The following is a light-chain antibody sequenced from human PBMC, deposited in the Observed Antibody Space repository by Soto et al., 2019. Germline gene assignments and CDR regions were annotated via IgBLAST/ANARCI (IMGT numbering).Light chain of an antibody. CDR3: ASWDDNLTGYV. V-gene: IGLV1-44*01. CDR2: SNN. CDR1: SSNIGSKA. J-gene: IGLJ1*01. Sequence: QSVLTQPPSVSGTPGQRVSISCSGSSSNIGSKAVAWYQHLPGTAPKLLIYSNNQRPSGVPARISGSKSGTSASLAISGLQSGDEADYYCASWDDNLTGYVLGSGTKVTVL.